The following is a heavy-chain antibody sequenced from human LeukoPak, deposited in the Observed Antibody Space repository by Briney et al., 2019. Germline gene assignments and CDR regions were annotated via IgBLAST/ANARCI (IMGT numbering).Heavy chain of an antibody. CDR3: AKDIDPYCGGDCFPPSNTPYDYGMDV. CDR1: GLTIDDYA. V-gene: IGHV3-43*02. J-gene: IGHJ6*02. D-gene: IGHD2-21*02. Sequence: PGGSVRLSCVASGLTIDDYAMHWVRQAPGKGLEWVSLISGDGGSKYYADSVKGRFTISRDNSKNSLYLQMNSLRTEDTALYYCAKDIDPYCGGDCFPPSNTPYDYGMDVWGQGTTVAVSS. CDR2: ISGDGGSK.